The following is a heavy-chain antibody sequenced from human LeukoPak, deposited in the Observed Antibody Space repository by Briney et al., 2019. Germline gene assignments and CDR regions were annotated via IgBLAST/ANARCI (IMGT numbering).Heavy chain of an antibody. CDR1: GFTFSSYA. D-gene: IGHD4-23*01. Sequence: GGSLRLSCAASGFTFSSYAMHWVRQAPGKGLEWVAVISYDGSNKYYADSVKGRFTISRDNSKNTLYLQMNSLRAEDTAVYYCARYLRTPDVAFDIWGQGTMVTVSS. CDR2: ISYDGSNK. J-gene: IGHJ3*02. V-gene: IGHV3-30*14. CDR3: ARYLRTPDVAFDI.